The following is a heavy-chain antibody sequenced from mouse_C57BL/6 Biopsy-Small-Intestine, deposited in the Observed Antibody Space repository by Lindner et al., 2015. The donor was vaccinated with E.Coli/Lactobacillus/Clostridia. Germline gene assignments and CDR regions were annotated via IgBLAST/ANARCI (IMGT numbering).Heavy chain of an antibody. J-gene: IGHJ2*01. CDR2: IYPGGDYT. CDR1: GYTFTNYW. Sequence: VQLQESGAELVRPGTSVKMSCKASGYTFTNYWIGWAKQRPGHGLEWIGNIYPGGDYTNYNEKFKGKATLTADESSSTAYLQFNSLTSEDSAIYYCARHYSNYYFDYWGQGTTLTVSS. D-gene: IGHD2-5*01. V-gene: IGHV1-63*01. CDR3: ARHYSNYYFDY.